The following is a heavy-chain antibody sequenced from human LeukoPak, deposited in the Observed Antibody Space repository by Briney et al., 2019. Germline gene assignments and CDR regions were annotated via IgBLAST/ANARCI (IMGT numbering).Heavy chain of an antibody. V-gene: IGHV1-46*01. CDR3: ARESSVTAMDIGSY. CDR2: INCSGGST. J-gene: IGHJ4*02. CDR1: GYTFTTYY. D-gene: IGHD2-2*03. Sequence: DSVKVSCKASGYTFTTYYMHWVRQAPGQGLEWMGIINCSGGSTIYAQKFQGRVTMTRDTSTRTVYMELSSLRSEDTAVYYCARESSVTAMDIGSYWGQGTLVTVSS.